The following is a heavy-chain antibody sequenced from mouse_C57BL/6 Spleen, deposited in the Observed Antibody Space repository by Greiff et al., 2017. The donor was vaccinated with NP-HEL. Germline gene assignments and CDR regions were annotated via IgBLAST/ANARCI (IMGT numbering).Heavy chain of an antibody. CDR2: IYPGDGDT. Sequence: QVQLQQSGPELVKPGASVKISCKASGYAFSSSWMNWVKQRPGKGLEWIGRIYPGDGDTNYNGKFKGKATLTADKSSSTAYMQISSLTSEDSAVYFCASYGSSFDYWGQGTTLTVSS. CDR1: GYAFSSSW. V-gene: IGHV1-82*01. J-gene: IGHJ2*01. D-gene: IGHD1-1*01. CDR3: ASYGSSFDY.